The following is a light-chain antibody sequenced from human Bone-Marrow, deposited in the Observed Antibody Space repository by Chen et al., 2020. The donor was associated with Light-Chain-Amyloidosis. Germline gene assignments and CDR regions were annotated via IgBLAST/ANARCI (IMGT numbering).Light chain of an antibody. Sequence: SYVLTQPSSVSVAPGQTATIARGGNNIGSTSVHWYQPTPGQAPLLVVYDDSDRPSGIPGRLSGSNSGNTATLTISRVEAGDEADYYCQVWDRSSDRPVFGGGTKLTVL. V-gene: IGLV3-21*02. CDR3: QVWDRSSDRPV. CDR1: NIGSTS. CDR2: DDS. J-gene: IGLJ3*02.